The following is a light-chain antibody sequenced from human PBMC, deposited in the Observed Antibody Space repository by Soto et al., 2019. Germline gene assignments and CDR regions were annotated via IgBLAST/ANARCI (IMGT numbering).Light chain of an antibody. CDR2: KAS. V-gene: IGKV1-5*03. CDR3: QQYHSWVT. J-gene: IGKJ5*01. CDR1: QSISNW. Sequence: DIQMTQSPSTLSASVGDRVSITCRASQSISNWLAWYQQKPGKAPKLLIYKASSLESGVPSRFSGSGSGTESTLTISSLRPDDFATYYCQQYHSWVTFGQGTRLEIK.